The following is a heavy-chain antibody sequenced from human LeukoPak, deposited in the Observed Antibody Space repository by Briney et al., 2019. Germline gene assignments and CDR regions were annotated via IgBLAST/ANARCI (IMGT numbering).Heavy chain of an antibody. CDR1: GFTFSSYS. Sequence: GGSLRLSCAASGFTFSSYSMNWVRQAPGKGLEWVAVIWYDGSNKYYADSVKGRFTISRDNSKNMLYLQMNSLRAEDTAVYYCASDWVAAAGIGYWGQGTLVTVSS. J-gene: IGHJ4*02. D-gene: IGHD6-13*01. CDR2: IWYDGSNK. V-gene: IGHV3-33*08. CDR3: ASDWVAAAGIGY.